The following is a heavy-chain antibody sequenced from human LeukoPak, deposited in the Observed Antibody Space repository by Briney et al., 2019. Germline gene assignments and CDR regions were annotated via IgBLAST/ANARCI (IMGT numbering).Heavy chain of an antibody. CDR1: GFIVNSYA. J-gene: IGHJ5*02. V-gene: IGHV3-66*02. CDR3: ARDRAEGKTWVEFDP. Sequence: GGSLSLSCAASGFIVNSYAMSWVRQAPGKGLAWVSLIYSDGVTQYADPVKGRFTISRDNSKNTLYLQMNSLRDEDTAVYFCARDRAEGKTWVEFDPWGQGTLVTVSS. CDR2: IYSDGVT.